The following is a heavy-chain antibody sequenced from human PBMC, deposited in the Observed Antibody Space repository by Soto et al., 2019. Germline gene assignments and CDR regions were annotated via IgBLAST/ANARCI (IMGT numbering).Heavy chain of an antibody. J-gene: IGHJ4*02. CDR1: DGSISSGDYY. CDR2: MYYGGNT. V-gene: IGHV4-30-4*08. CDR3: ASAAWAADYFGN. Sequence: TLSLTCTVSDGSISSGDYYWSWIRQPPGKGLEWIAYMYYGGNTYYNPSLKNRITISIDTSKNQVSLRVNSVTAADTAVYYCASAAWAADYFGNWGQGILGTVSS. D-gene: IGHD2-15*01.